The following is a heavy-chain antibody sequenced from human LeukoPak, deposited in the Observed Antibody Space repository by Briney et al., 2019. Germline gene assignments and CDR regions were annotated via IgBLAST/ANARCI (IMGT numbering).Heavy chain of an antibody. J-gene: IGHJ4*02. CDR2: ISADNGNT. CDR3: AREEIIAVAGTMGY. D-gene: IGHD6-19*01. CDR1: GYTFTIYG. Sequence: PSVTLSFTASGYTFTIYGIRWVRQAPGQGLEWMGWISADNGNTNYEQKLQGRVTMTTDTSTSTDYLELRSLRSDDTAVYYCAREEIIAVAGTMGYWGQGTLVTVSS. V-gene: IGHV1-18*01.